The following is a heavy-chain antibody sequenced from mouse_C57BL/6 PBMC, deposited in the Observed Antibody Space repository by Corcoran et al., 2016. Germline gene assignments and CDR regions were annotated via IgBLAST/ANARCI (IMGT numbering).Heavy chain of an antibody. J-gene: IGHJ4*01. Sequence: EVQLQQSGPVLVKPGASVKMSCRASGYTFTDYCMNWVKQSHGKSLEWIGVINPYNGGTSYNQKFKGKATLTVDKSSSTAYMELNSLTSEDSAVYYCARGTTVAMDYWGQGTSVTVSS. CDR2: INPYNGGT. CDR3: ARGTTVAMDY. CDR1: GYTFTDYC. V-gene: IGHV1-19*01. D-gene: IGHD1-1*01.